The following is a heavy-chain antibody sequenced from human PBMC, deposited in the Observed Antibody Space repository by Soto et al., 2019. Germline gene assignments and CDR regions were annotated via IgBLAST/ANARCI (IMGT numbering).Heavy chain of an antibody. V-gene: IGHV4-59*08. CDR3: ASLRDTSSWYYAY. CDR2: VYYSGRT. Sequence: QVQLQESGPGLVKPSETLSLTCTVSGGSISSYYWSWIRQPPGKGLEWIGYVYYSGRTGYNPSLKSRGTISVDTAKIQFSLKLISVTAAYTAVYYCASLRDTSSWYYAYWGQGTLVTVSS. D-gene: IGHD6-13*01. J-gene: IGHJ4*02. CDR1: GGSISSYY.